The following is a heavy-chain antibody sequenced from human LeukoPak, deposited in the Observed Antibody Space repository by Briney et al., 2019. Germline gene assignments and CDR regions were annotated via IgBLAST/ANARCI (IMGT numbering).Heavy chain of an antibody. Sequence: SETLSLTCAVYGGSFSGYYWSWIRQPPGKGLEWIGEINHSGSTNYNPSLKSRVTISVDTSKNQFSLKLSSVTAADTAVYYCARPPHRGSSWYYFDYWGQGTLVTVSS. CDR1: GGSFSGYY. D-gene: IGHD6-13*01. V-gene: IGHV4-34*01. CDR3: ARPPHRGSSWYYFDY. J-gene: IGHJ4*02. CDR2: INHSGST.